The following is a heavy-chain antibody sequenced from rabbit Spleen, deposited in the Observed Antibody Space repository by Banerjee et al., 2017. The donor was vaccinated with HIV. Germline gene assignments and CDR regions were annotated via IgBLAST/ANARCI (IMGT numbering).Heavy chain of an antibody. CDR3: ARDTSSSFSSYGMDL. Sequence: QSLEESGGDLVKPGASLTLTCIASGVSFSVNSYMCWVRQAPGKGLEWIACIYAGSSGFTYFASWAKGRFTISKPSSTTVTLQMTSLTAADTATYFCARDTSSSFSSYGMDLWGQGTLVTVS. J-gene: IGHJ6*01. CDR2: IYAGSSGFT. V-gene: IGHV1S40*01. D-gene: IGHD1-1*01. CDR1: GVSFSVNSY.